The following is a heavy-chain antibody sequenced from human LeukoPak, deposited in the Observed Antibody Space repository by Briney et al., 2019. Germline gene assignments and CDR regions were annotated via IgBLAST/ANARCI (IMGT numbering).Heavy chain of an antibody. CDR2: INPSSGGA. CDR1: GYTFTSYY. CDR3: ARDQNDLLVGLDY. Sequence: ASVKVSCKASGYTFTSYYMHWVRQAPGQGLEWMGIINPSSGGATYAQKFQGRVTMTRDTSTSTVYMELSRLTSDDTAAYYCARDQNDLLVGLDYWGQGTLVTLSS. J-gene: IGHJ4*02. V-gene: IGHV1-46*01. D-gene: IGHD3/OR15-3a*01.